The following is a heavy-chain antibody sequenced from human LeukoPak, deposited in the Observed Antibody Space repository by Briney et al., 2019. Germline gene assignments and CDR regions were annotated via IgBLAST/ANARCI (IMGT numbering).Heavy chain of an antibody. CDR2: RYYSGNT. CDR1: GGSISSYY. V-gene: IGHV4-59*06. D-gene: IGHD2-8*01. CDR3: ARGHRTSSAYHCNAMDV. J-gene: IGHJ6*02. Sequence: SETLSLTCTVSGGSISSYYWSWIRQHPERGLEWIGYRYYSGNTYYNPSLKSRVSISVDTSKNQLSLTLTSVTAADTAVYYCARGHRTSSAYHCNAMDVWGQGTTVTVSS.